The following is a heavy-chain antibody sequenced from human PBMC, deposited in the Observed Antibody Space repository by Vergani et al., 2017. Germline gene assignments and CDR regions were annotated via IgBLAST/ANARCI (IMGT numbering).Heavy chain of an antibody. Sequence: QVQLVQSGAEVKKLWASVKVSCKASGYTFTGYYIQWVRQAPGQGLEWMGWINPNSGGTKYAQKFLGRVTMTRDTYISTAYIELSRLRSDDPAVYYCAGDQSLVFCSCTSCLEDWFDPWGQGTLVTVSS. J-gene: IGHJ5*02. V-gene: IGHV1-2*02. CDR1: GYTFTGYY. CDR3: AGDQSLVFCSCTSCLEDWFDP. CDR2: INPNSGGT. D-gene: IGHD2-2*01.